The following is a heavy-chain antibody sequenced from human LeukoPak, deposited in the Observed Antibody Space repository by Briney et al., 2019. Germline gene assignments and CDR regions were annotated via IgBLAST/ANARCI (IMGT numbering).Heavy chain of an antibody. Sequence: GGSLRLSCAASGFTFSSYSMNWVRQAPGKGLEWVSYISSSSSTIYYADSVKGRFTISRDNAKNSLYLQMNSLRAEDTAVYYCAGENDYGAGDAFDIWGQGTMVTVSS. CDR3: AGENDYGAGDAFDI. CDR1: GFTFSSYS. D-gene: IGHD4-17*01. V-gene: IGHV3-48*04. J-gene: IGHJ3*02. CDR2: ISSSSSTI.